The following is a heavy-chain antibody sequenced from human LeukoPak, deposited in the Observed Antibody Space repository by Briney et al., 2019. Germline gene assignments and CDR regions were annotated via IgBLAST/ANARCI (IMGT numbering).Heavy chain of an antibody. CDR3: PRVPYSISSMGY. J-gene: IGHJ4*02. V-gene: IGHV5-51*01. CDR1: GYTFSNYW. CDR2: IYPGDSDT. Sequence: GEPLKISCKSSGYTFSNYWIGWVRQMPGKGLEWMGIIYPGDSDTRYSPSFEGQVSISADKSISTAYLQWSSLKASDTAMYYCPRVPYSISSMGYWGQGTLVTVSS. D-gene: IGHD6-6*01.